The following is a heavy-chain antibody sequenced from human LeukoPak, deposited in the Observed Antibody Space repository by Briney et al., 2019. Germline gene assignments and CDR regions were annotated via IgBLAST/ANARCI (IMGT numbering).Heavy chain of an antibody. CDR2: IYPGDSDT. CDR3: ARSSDSSGFYDYFDY. J-gene: IGHJ4*02. Sequence: GGSLRLSCEGSGYSFTSYWIGWVRQMPGKGLEWVAIIYPGDSDTIYSPSFQGQVTISADNSISTAYLQWSSLKASDTAMYYCARSSDSSGFYDYFDYWGQGTLVTVSS. CDR1: GYSFTSYW. V-gene: IGHV5-51*01. D-gene: IGHD3-22*01.